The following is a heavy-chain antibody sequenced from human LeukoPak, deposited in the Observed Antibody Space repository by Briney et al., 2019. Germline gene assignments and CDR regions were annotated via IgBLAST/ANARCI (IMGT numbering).Heavy chain of an antibody. D-gene: IGHD3-10*01. Sequence: SETLSLTCTVSGASISSSTDYWGWIRQPPGKGLEWIANIYYSGSTYYNPSLKSRVTISVDTSKNQFSLKLSSVTAADTAVYYCARVAYGSGSYYDTWGQGTLVTVSS. CDR2: IYYSGST. CDR1: GASISSSTDY. CDR3: ARVAYGSGSYYDT. J-gene: IGHJ5*02. V-gene: IGHV4-39*07.